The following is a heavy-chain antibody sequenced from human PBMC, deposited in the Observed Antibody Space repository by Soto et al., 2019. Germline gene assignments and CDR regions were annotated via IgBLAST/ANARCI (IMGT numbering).Heavy chain of an antibody. V-gene: IGHV1-46*01. CDR3: ARGTTGSSSWYGYYYYGMDV. CDR1: GSTFTRYY. CDR2: INPSGGST. D-gene: IGHD6-13*01. Sequence: ASVKVSCKASGSTFTRYYMNWVRQAPGQGLEWMGIINPSGGSTSYAQKFQGRVTMTRDTSTSTVYMELSSLRSEDTAVYYCARGTTGSSSWYGYYYYGMDVWGQGTTVTVSS. J-gene: IGHJ6*02.